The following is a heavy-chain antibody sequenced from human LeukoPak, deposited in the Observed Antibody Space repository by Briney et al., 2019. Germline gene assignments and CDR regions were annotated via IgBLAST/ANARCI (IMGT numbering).Heavy chain of an antibody. CDR2: ISWNSGSI. V-gene: IGHV3-9*01. CDR1: GFTFDDYA. D-gene: IGHD6-13*01. CDR3: GRVAAAGRVDY. J-gene: IGHJ4*02. Sequence: GRSLRLSCTAPGFTFDDYAMHWVRQAPGKGLEWVSGISWNSGSIGYADSVKGRFTISRDNAKNSLYLQMNSLRAEDTALYYCGRVAAAGRVDYWGQGTLVTVSS.